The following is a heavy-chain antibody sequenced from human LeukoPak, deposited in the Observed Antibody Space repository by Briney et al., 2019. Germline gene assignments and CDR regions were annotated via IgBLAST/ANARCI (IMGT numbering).Heavy chain of an antibody. CDR2: ISGSGGST. CDR1: GFTFSSYA. J-gene: IGHJ4*02. V-gene: IGHV3-23*01. D-gene: IGHD3-10*01. Sequence: PGGSLRLSCAASGFTFSSYAMSWVRQAPGKGLEWVSAISGSGGSTYYADSVKGRFTISRDNSKNTLYLQMNSLRAGDTAVYYCAKDRLTVVRGVPATDYWGQGTLVTVSS. CDR3: AKDRLTVVRGVPATDY.